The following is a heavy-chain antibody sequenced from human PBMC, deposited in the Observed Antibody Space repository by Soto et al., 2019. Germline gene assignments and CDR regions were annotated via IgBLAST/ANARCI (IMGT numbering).Heavy chain of an antibody. D-gene: IGHD3-22*01. V-gene: IGHV2-5*02. Sequence: GLPQVNRRRTLTLPHTFSRFSLSTSLVGVGWIRQPPGKSLEFLALIYGDDDKRYSPSLKSRLTITMYTSKNQVVLTMHNMDPVNTGTYYCAHRLYSGYYYTGGTFNYWGQGDLVTV. J-gene: IGHJ4*02. CDR2: IYGDDDK. CDR3: AHRLYSGYYYTGGTFNY. CDR1: RFSLSTSLVG.